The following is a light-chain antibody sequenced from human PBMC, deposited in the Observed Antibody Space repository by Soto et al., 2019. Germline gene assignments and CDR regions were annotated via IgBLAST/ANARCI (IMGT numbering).Light chain of an antibody. CDR2: DAS. CDR1: QNINSDY. J-gene: IGKJ5*01. CDR3: QQRSDWPLIT. V-gene: IGKV3-11*01. Sequence: EIVLTQSPGTLSLSPGERATLSCRASQNINSDYFAWYQQKPGQAPRLLIYDASNRATGIPARFSGSGSGTDFTLTISSLQPEDFSVYYCQQRSDWPLITFGQGTRLEIK.